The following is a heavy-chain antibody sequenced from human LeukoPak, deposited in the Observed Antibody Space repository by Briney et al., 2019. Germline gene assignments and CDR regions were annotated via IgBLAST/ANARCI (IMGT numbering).Heavy chain of an antibody. Sequence: PGGSLRLSCAASGFTFSSYAMSWVCQAPGKGLEWVSAISGSGGSTYYADSVKGRFTISRDNSKNTLYLQMNSLRAEDTAVYYCAKDPSLYYGFDYWGQGTLVTVSS. V-gene: IGHV3-23*01. D-gene: IGHD3-10*01. CDR1: GFTFSSYA. CDR3: AKDPSLYYGFDY. J-gene: IGHJ4*02. CDR2: ISGSGGST.